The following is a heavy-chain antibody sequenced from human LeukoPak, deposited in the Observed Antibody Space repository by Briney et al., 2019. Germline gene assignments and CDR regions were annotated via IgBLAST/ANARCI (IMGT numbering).Heavy chain of an antibody. V-gene: IGHV4-59*12. CDR1: GGSISSYY. CDR2: IYYSGST. D-gene: IGHD2-2*01. Sequence: ASETLSLTCTVSGGSISSYYWSWIRQPPGKGLEWIGYIYYSGSTNYNPSLKSRVTISVDTSKNQFSLQLSSVTAADTAVHYCARELGYCSSTSCSYNWFVPWGQGTLVTVSS. J-gene: IGHJ5*02. CDR3: ARELGYCSSTSCSYNWFVP.